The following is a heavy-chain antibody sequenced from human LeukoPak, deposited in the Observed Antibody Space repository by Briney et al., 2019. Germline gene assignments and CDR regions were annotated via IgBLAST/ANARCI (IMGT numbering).Heavy chain of an antibody. D-gene: IGHD7-27*01. CDR3: ARKTGDLYYFDY. V-gene: IGHV4-59*01. CDR2: ISYSGRT. Sequence: PSETLSLTCTVSVDSISSYYWSWIGQPPGKGLEWIGYISYSGRTNYNPSLKSRVTISVDTSKNQLSLRLSSVTAADTAVYYCARKTGDLYYFDYWGQGTLVTVSS. J-gene: IGHJ4*02. CDR1: VDSISSYY.